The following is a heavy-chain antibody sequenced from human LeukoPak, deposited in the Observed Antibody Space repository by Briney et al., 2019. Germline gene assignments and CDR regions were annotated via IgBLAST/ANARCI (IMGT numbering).Heavy chain of an antibody. J-gene: IGHJ4*02. D-gene: IGHD1-1*01. V-gene: IGHV3-13*01. CDR2: IGTAGDT. Sequence: GGSLSLSCAVSGFTFSDYDMHWVRHATGKGLEWVSAIGTAGDTYYTGSVRGLFTISRENPKNSLYLQMNSLRAGDTPVYYYARVAKERFGGVNYFDYWGQGTLVTVSS. CDR1: GFTFSDYD. CDR3: ARVAKERFGGVNYFDY.